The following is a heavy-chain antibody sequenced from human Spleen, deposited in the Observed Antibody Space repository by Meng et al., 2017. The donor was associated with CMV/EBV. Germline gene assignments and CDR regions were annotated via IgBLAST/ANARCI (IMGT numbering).Heavy chain of an antibody. CDR3: AKVGSSTRLERD. V-gene: IGHV3-7*01. D-gene: IGHD1-1*01. J-gene: IGHJ4*02. Sequence: GESLKISCAASGFNFKTYWMTWVRQAPGKGLEWVANIKEDGTEKNYVDPVKGRFTISRDNVKNSVYLQMNSLRADDTAVYYCAKVGSSTRLERDWGQGTLVTVSS. CDR2: IKEDGTEK. CDR1: GFNFKTYW.